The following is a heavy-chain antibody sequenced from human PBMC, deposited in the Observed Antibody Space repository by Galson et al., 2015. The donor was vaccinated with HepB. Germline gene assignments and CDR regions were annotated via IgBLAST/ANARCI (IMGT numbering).Heavy chain of an antibody. CDR2: ISSNGGST. Sequence: SLRLSCAASGFTFSSYAMHWVRQAPGKGLEYVSAISSNGGSTYYADSVKGRFTISRDNSKNTLYLQMSSLRAEDTAVYYCVKDLPAVAGRSTFDYWGQGTLVTVSS. CDR1: GFTFSSYA. V-gene: IGHV3-64D*09. D-gene: IGHD6-19*01. CDR3: VKDLPAVAGRSTFDY. J-gene: IGHJ4*02.